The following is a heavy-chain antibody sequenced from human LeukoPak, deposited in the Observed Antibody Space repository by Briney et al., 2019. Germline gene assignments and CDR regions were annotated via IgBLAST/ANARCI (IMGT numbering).Heavy chain of an antibody. V-gene: IGHV4-39*07. CDR2: IYYSGST. CDR1: GGSISSSSYY. Sequence: PSETLSLTCTVSGGSISSSSYYWGWIRQPPGKGLEWIGTIYYSGSTNYNPSLKSRVTISVDTSKNQFSLKLSSVTAADTAVYYCARGSRAWNLVIISDNDWFDPWGQGTLVTVSS. CDR3: ARGSRAWNLVIISDNDWFDP. D-gene: IGHD3-9*01. J-gene: IGHJ5*02.